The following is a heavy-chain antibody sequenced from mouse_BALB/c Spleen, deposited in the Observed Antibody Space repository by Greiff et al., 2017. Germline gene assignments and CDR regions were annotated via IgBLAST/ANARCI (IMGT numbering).Heavy chain of an antibody. CDR2: IWSGGST. CDR1: GFSLTSYG. Sequence: QVQLKQSGPGLVQPSQSLSITCTVSGFSLTSYGVHWVRQSPGKGLEWLGVIWSGGSTDYNAAFISRLSISKDNSKSQVFFKMNSLQANDTAIYYCARNFGITLYYYAMDYWGQGTSVTVSS. V-gene: IGHV2-2*02. D-gene: IGHD2-4*01. CDR3: ARNFGITLYYYAMDY. J-gene: IGHJ4*01.